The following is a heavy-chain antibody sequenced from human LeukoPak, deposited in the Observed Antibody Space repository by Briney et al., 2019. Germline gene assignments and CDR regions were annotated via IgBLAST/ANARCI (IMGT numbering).Heavy chain of an antibody. V-gene: IGHV1-18*01. D-gene: IGHD2-15*01. CDR3: ARMYCSGGSCWDY. CDR1: GYTFTSYG. J-gene: IGHJ4*02. Sequence: GASVKVSCKASGYTFTSYGISWVRQAPGQGLEWMGWISPYNGDTNYAQKLQGRATMTTDTSTSTAYMELRSLRSDDTAVYYCARMYCSGGSCWDYWGQGTLVTVSS. CDR2: ISPYNGDT.